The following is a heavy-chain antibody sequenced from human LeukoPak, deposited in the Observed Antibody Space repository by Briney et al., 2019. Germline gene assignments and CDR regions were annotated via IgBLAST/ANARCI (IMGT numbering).Heavy chain of an antibody. CDR2: TRDKANSYTT. V-gene: IGHV3-72*01. J-gene: IGHJ3*02. Sequence: GGSPRLSCAASGFTFSDHYMDWVRQTPGKGLEWVGRTRDKANSYTTEYAASVKGRFTISRDDSKNSLYLQMNSLKTEDTAVYYCARVGPPRFDAFDIWGQGTMVTVSS. CDR1: GFTFSDHY. CDR3: ARVGPPRFDAFDI.